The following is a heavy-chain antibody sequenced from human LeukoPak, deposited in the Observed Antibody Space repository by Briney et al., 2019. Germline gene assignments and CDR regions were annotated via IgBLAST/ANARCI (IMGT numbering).Heavy chain of an antibody. J-gene: IGHJ4*02. Sequence: SETLSLTCTVSGGSITNYYWSWIRQPPGKGLEWIGYIYYSGSTNYNPSLKSRVTISVDTSKNQFSLELSSVTAADTAVYYCARGGYCSGGSCYPSVDYWGQGTLVTVSS. V-gene: IGHV4-59*01. CDR1: GGSITNYY. D-gene: IGHD2-15*01. CDR3: ARGGYCSGGSCYPSVDY. CDR2: IYYSGST.